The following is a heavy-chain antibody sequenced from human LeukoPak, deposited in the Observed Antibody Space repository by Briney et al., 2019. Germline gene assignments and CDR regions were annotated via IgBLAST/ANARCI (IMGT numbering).Heavy chain of an antibody. V-gene: IGHV4-34*01. Sequence: SETLSLTCAVYGGSFSGYYWSWIRQPPGKGLQWIGEINHSGSTNYNPSLKSRVTISGDTSKHHFSLELRSVTAADTAVYYCAISGNYFSRDAFDIWGQGTMVTVSS. CDR2: INHSGST. CDR3: AISGNYFSRDAFDI. J-gene: IGHJ3*02. CDR1: GGSFSGYY. D-gene: IGHD1-26*01.